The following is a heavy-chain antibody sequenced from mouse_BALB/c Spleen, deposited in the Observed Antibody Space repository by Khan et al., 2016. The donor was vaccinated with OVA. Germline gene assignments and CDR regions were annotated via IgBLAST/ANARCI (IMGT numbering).Heavy chain of an antibody. D-gene: IGHD2-12*01. CDR3: ARSYWAY. J-gene: IGHJ3*01. CDR1: GFTFSSFG. CDR2: ISSGSSTI. V-gene: IGHV5-17*02. Sequence: EVQLQESGGGLVQPGGSRKLSCAASGFTFSSFGMHWVRQAPEKGLEWVAYISSGSSTIFYADTVKGRFTIFRDNPKNTPFLQKTSLRSEDTAMYYCARSYWAYWGQGTLVTVSA.